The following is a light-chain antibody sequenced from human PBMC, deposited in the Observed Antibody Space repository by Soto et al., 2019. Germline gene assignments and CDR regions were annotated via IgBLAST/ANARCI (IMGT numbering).Light chain of an antibody. CDR3: QQYNSYPIP. J-gene: IGKJ5*01. CDR1: QSVQTW. CDR2: KAT. Sequence: IQLTLYPYTLSASVGDRVTITCRASQSVQTWLAWFQQKPGKAPKLLIYKATTLETGVPSRFSGRGSGTEFTLTISSLQPGDFATYYCQQYNSYPIPFGQVARLEIK. V-gene: IGKV1-5*03.